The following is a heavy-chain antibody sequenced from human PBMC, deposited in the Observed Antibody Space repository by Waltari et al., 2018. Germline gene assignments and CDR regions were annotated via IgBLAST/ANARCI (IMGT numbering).Heavy chain of an antibody. CDR3: AKYYGSLVSYFDY. Sequence: EVQLVESGGGLVPPGGSLRRSCAASGFAFSSYAMSCVRQAPGKGLEWVSAISGSGGSTYYADSVKGRFTISRDNSKNTLYLQMNSLRAEDTAVYYCAKYYGSLVSYFDYWGQGTLVTVSS. J-gene: IGHJ4*02. D-gene: IGHD3-10*01. CDR1: GFAFSSYA. V-gene: IGHV3-23*04. CDR2: ISGSGGST.